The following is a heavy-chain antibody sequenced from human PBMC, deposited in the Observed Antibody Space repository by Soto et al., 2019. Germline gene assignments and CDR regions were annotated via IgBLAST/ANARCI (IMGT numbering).Heavy chain of an antibody. D-gene: IGHD5-12*01. CDR3: AHSPSDDGYDRYFHS. J-gene: IGHJ4*02. V-gene: IGHV2-5*02. CDR1: GFSLSTDGVG. Sequence: QITLRESGPTLVNPTQTLTLTCTFSGFSLSTDGVGVGWIRQPPGKALEWLALIYWDDDERYRPSLKSRLTNTKDTSKNQVILTMTNMDPVDTATYYCAHSPSDDGYDRYFHSWGQGTLVTGSS. CDR2: IYWDDDE.